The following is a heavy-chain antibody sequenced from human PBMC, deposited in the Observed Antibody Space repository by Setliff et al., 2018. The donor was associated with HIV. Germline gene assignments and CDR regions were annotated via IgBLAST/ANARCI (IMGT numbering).Heavy chain of an antibody. J-gene: IGHJ4*02. D-gene: IGHD3-10*01. Sequence: PGGSLRLSCAASGFTFSSAWMIWVRQAPGKGLVWVSRINSDGSSTSYADSVKGRFTISRDNSKNTLYLQMNSLRAEDTAVYYCARDQVANYYGSGIDYWGQGTLVTVSS. CDR3: ARDQVANYYGSGIDY. V-gene: IGHV3-74*01. CDR2: INSDGSST. CDR1: GFTFSSAW.